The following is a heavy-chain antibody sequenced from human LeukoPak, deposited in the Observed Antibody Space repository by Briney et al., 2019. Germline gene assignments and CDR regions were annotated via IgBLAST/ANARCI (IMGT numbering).Heavy chain of an antibody. CDR2: IYYSGST. CDR3: ARHDARRYYGYGD. J-gene: IGHJ4*02. Sequence: SETLSLTCTVSGGSISRYYWSWIRLPPGRGLEWIGYIYYSGSTNYNPSLKSRVTISVDTSKNQFSLERSSVTAADTAVYYCARHDARRYYGYGDWGQGTLVTVSS. V-gene: IGHV4-59*08. CDR1: GGSISRYY. D-gene: IGHD3-10*01.